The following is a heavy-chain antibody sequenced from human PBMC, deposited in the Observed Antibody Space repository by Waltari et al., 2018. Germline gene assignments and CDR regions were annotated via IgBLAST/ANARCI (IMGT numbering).Heavy chain of an antibody. J-gene: IGHJ4*02. D-gene: IGHD6-19*01. Sequence: QVQLVQSGTAVTKPGDTVSVSCTASGYNFPREAILCVRQAPGQRIGWIEWNNGDNGNTKYSQECQGRVTITSDTTASTAYMGLRSLGSDDSAVYFSSRDPSNSSCRYQYLDYWGQGTLVTVSS. CDR1: GYNFPREA. V-gene: IGHV1-3*03. CDR2: NNGDNGNT. CDR3: SRDPSNSSCRYQYLDY.